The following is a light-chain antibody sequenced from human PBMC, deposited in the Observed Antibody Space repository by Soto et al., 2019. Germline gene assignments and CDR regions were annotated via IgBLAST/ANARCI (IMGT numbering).Light chain of an antibody. Sequence: QPVLTQSPSASASLGASVKLTCTLSSGHSSYGIAWHQQQPEKGPRYLMAVNSDGSHSKGDGIPDRFSGSSSGAERYLTISSLQSEDEADYYCQTWGSGIWVFGGGTKLTVL. V-gene: IGLV4-69*01. CDR3: QTWGSGIWV. CDR2: VNSDGSH. J-gene: IGLJ3*02. CDR1: SGHSSYG.